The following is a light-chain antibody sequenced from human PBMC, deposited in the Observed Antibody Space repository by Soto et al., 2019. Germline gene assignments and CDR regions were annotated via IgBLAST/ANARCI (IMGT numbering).Light chain of an antibody. CDR2: GNS. CDR3: QSYDNSLSWV. J-gene: IGLJ3*02. CDR1: SSNIGAKYD. Sequence: QSVLTQPPSVSGAPGQRVTISCIGSSSNIGAKYDVHWYQHLPGTAPKLLIYGNSNRPSGVPDRFSGSKFGTSASLAITGLQAEDEADYYCQSYDNSLSWVFGGGTKLTVL. V-gene: IGLV1-40*01.